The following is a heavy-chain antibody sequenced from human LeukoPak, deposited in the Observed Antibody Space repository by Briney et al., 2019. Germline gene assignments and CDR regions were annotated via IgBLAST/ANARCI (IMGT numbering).Heavy chain of an antibody. V-gene: IGHV3-30-3*01. CDR2: ISYDGSNK. Sequence: GSLRLLCAASGFTFSSCSMQWVRQAPGKGLERVGVISYDGSNKYYADSVKGRFTISRDNSKNTLYLQMNSLRAEDTAVYYCASGIAAAGTQFDYWGQGTLVTVSS. CDR3: ASGIAAAGTQFDY. CDR1: GFTFSSCS. J-gene: IGHJ4*02. D-gene: IGHD6-13*01.